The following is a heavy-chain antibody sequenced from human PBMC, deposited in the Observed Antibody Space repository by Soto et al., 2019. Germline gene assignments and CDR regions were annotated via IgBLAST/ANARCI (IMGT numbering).Heavy chain of an antibody. D-gene: IGHD6-19*01. CDR3: ARVRSGWGIDY. CDR1: GGSISLYY. J-gene: IGHJ4*02. Sequence: SETLSLTCSVSGGSISLYYWNWIRQTPGKGLEWVGYIYHSGSTYYNPSLKSRVTISVDRSKNQFSLKLSSVTAADTAVYYCARVRSGWGIDYWGQGTLVTVSS. CDR2: IYHSGST. V-gene: IGHV4-59*12.